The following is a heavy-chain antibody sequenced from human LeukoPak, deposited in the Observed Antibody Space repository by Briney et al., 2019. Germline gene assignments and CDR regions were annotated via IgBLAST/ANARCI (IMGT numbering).Heavy chain of an antibody. D-gene: IGHD6-13*01. V-gene: IGHV3-23*01. CDR3: AKDVRAIAHRSFDF. CDR1: GFSFSSYA. Sequence: GGSLRLSCAASGFSFSSYAMSWVRQAPGKGLEWVSGISGGSGSTYYAESVKGRFTITRDNSNGTLYLQMNSLRAEDTALYYCAKDVRAIAHRSFDFWGQGTLVTVSS. J-gene: IGHJ4*02. CDR2: ISGGSGST.